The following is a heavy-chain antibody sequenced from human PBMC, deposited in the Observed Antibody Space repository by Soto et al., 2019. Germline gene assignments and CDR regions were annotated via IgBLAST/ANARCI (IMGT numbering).Heavy chain of an antibody. Sequence: SETLSLTCAVSGYSISSGYYWGWIRQPPGKGLEWIGSIYHSGSTYYNPSLKSRVTISVDTSKNQFSLKLSSVTAAETAVYYCARNLGIAARSGGDVWGQGTTVTVSS. CDR1: GYSISSGYY. D-gene: IGHD6-6*01. V-gene: IGHV4-38-2*01. J-gene: IGHJ6*02. CDR2: IYHSGST. CDR3: ARNLGIAARSGGDV.